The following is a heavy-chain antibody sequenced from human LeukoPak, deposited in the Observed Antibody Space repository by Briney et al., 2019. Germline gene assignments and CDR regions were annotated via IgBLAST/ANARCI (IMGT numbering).Heavy chain of an antibody. CDR2: ISSSSSYI. CDR1: GFTFSSYS. CDR3: AREPYSSSWYWFDP. D-gene: IGHD6-13*01. J-gene: IGHJ5*02. V-gene: IGHV3-21*01. Sequence: GGPLRLSCAASGFTFSSYSMNWVRQAPGKGLEWVPSISSSSSYIYYADSVKGRFTISRDNAKNSLYLQMNSLRAEDTAVYYCAREPYSSSWYWFDPWGQGTLVTVSS.